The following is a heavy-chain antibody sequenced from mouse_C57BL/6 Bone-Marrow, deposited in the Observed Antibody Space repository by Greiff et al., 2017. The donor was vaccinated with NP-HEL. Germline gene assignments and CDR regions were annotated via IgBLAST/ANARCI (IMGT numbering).Heavy chain of an antibody. V-gene: IGHV1-64*01. CDR2: IHPNSGST. J-gene: IGHJ4*01. Sequence: VQLKQPGAELVKPGASVKLSCKASGYTFTSYWMHWVKQRPGQGLEWIGMIHPNSGSTNYNEKFKSKATLTVDKSSSTAYMQLSSLTSEDAAVYYCARLNYYGSNYYYAMDYWGQGTSVTVSS. CDR3: ARLNYYGSNYYYAMDY. D-gene: IGHD1-1*01. CDR1: GYTFTSYW.